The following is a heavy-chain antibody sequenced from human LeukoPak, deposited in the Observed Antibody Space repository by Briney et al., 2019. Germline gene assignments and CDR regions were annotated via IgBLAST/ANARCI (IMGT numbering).Heavy chain of an antibody. D-gene: IGHD4-17*01. Sequence: GGSLRLSCAASGFTFSNYGMHWVRQAPGKGLEWVAFIRYDGSNKYYADSVKGRFTISRDNSKNTLYLQMNSLRAEDTAVYYCAKDGRPNFIYGDYFDYWGQGTLVTVSS. J-gene: IGHJ4*02. CDR1: GFTFSNYG. CDR2: IRYDGSNK. V-gene: IGHV3-30*02. CDR3: AKDGRPNFIYGDYFDY.